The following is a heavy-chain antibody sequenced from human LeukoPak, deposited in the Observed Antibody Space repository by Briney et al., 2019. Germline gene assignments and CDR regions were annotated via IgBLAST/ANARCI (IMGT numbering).Heavy chain of an antibody. V-gene: IGHV4-59*10. CDR2: IYTSGTT. D-gene: IGHD1-1*01. J-gene: IGHJ3*02. CDR3: ANLDGTYAFDI. CDR1: GGSFSGYY. Sequence: PSETLSLTCAVYGGSFSGYYWSWIRQPPGKGLEWIGRIYTSGTTNYNPSLKSRVIMSVDTSKNQFSLKLSSVTAADTAVYYCANLDGTYAFDIWGQGTMVTVSS.